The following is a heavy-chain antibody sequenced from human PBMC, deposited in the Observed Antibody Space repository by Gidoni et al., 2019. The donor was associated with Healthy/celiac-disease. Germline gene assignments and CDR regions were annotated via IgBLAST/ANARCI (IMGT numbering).Heavy chain of an antibody. CDR1: GLPFSSSG. V-gene: IGHV3-30*18. Sequence: QVQLVESGGGVVQPGRSLRLSCAASGLPFSSSGMHWVRQAPGKGLEWVAVISYDGSNKYYADSVKDRFTISRDNSKNTLYLQMNSLRAEDTAVYYCAKGGFAPYDYYGMDVWGQGTTVTVSS. CDR2: ISYDGSNK. J-gene: IGHJ6*02. D-gene: IGHD2-8*01. CDR3: AKGGFAPYDYYGMDV.